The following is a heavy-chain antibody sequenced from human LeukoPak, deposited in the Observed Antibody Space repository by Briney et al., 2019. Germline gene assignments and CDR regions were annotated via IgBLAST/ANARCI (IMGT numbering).Heavy chain of an antibody. V-gene: IGHV3-21*01. J-gene: IGHJ6*03. D-gene: IGHD3-22*01. Sequence: GGSLRLSCAASGFTFSSYSMNWVRQAPGKGLEWVSSISSSSSYIYCADSVKGRFTISRDNAKNSLYLQMNSLRAEDTAVYYCARDNYDSSGYYYYYYYMDVWGKGTTVTVSS. CDR3: ARDNYDSSGYYYYYYYMDV. CDR2: ISSSSSYI. CDR1: GFTFSSYS.